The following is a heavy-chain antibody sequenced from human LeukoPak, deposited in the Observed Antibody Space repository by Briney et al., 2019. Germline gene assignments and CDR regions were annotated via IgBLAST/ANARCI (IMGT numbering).Heavy chain of an antibody. CDR2: MNPNSGNT. CDR3: ARPRHYYDSSGPNAFDI. CDR1: GYTFTSYD. Sequence: GASVKVSCKASGYTFTSYDINWVRQATGQGLEWMGWMNPNSGNTGYAQKFQGRVTITRNTSISTAYMELSSLRSADTAVYYCARPRHYYDSSGPNAFDIWGQGTMVTVSS. V-gene: IGHV1-8*03. J-gene: IGHJ3*02. D-gene: IGHD3-22*01.